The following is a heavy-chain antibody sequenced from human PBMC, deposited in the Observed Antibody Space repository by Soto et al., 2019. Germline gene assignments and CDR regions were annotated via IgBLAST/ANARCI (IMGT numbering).Heavy chain of an antibody. D-gene: IGHD6-13*01. CDR1: GFTFSTHA. CDR2: VSFDGSNK. CDR3: ARDQTGITTAGGGRIDH. J-gene: IGHJ4*02. Sequence: QVQLVESGGGVVQPGRSLRLSCAASGFTFSTHAMHCVRQAPVKGLECVAIVSFDGSNKYYADSVKGRFTISRDNSKNTLYLQMSGLTPEDTAVYYCARDQTGITTAGGGRIDHWGQGTLVTVSS. V-gene: IGHV3-30-3*01.